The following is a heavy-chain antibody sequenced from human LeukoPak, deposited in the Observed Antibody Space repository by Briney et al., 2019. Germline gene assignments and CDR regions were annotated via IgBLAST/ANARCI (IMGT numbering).Heavy chain of an antibody. CDR2: IRQDGSEK. V-gene: IGHV3-7*05. D-gene: IGHD3-16*02. CDR3: ARDYVWGSDRYTDY. J-gene: IGHJ4*02. Sequence: GGSLRLSCAASGFTFSNYWMTWVRQAPGRGLEWVANIRQDGSEKYYVDSVKGRFTISRDNAKNSLYLQMNSLRAEDTAVYYCARDYVWGSDRYTDYWGQGTQVTVSS. CDR1: GFTFSNYW.